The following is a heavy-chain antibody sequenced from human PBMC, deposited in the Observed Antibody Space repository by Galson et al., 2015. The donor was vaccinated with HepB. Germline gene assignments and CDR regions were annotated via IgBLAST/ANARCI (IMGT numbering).Heavy chain of an antibody. Sequence: SLRLSCAASGITFNFYAMIWVRQAPGKGLEWVSGFSGRGGSTYYTDSVKGWFTISRDNSKNTLYLQLNSLRAEDTAVYYCAKEPTWGIPGYYWGQGTLVTVSS. V-gene: IGHV3-23*01. CDR3: AKEPTWGIPGYY. CDR2: FSGRGGST. CDR1: GITFNFYA. D-gene: IGHD3-16*01. J-gene: IGHJ4*02.